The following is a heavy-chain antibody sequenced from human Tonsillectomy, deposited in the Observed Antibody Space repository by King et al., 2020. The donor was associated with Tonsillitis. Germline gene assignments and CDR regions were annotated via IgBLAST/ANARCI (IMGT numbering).Heavy chain of an antibody. Sequence: QLVQSGAEVKKPGSSVKVSCKASGGTFSSYAISGVRQAPGQGLEWMGGIIPIFGTANYAQKFQGRVTITAVKSTSTAYMELSSLRAEDTAVYYCARVAAAATWYWFDPWGQGTLVTVSS. CDR3: ARVAAAATWYWFDP. D-gene: IGHD6-13*01. V-gene: IGHV1-69*06. CDR2: IIPIFGTA. CDR1: GGTFSSYA. J-gene: IGHJ5*02.